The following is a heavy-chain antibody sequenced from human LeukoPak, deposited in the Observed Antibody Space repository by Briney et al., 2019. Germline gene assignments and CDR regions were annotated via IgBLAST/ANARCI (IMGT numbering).Heavy chain of an antibody. CDR2: IRYDGSNK. CDR3: AKDGAYYDFWSGYFDY. CDR1: GFTFSSYG. D-gene: IGHD3-3*01. J-gene: IGHJ4*02. Sequence: GGSLRLSCAASGFTFSSYGMHWVRQAPGKGLEWVAFIRYDGSNKYYADSVKGRFTISRDNSKNTLYLQMSSLRAEDTAVYYCAKDGAYYDFWSGYFDYWGQGTLVTVSS. V-gene: IGHV3-30*02.